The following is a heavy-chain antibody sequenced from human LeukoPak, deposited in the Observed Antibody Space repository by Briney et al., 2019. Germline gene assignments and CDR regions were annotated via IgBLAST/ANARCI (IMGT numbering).Heavy chain of an antibody. Sequence: SVKVSCKASGGTFSSYAISWVRQAPGQGLEWMGGIIPIFGTANYAQKFQGRVTITADESTSTAYMELSSLRSEDTAVYYCARVLERRLDYYYGMDIWGQGTTVTVSS. V-gene: IGHV1-69*13. J-gene: IGHJ6*02. CDR1: GGTFSSYA. CDR3: ARVLERRLDYYYGMDI. D-gene: IGHD1-1*01. CDR2: IIPIFGTA.